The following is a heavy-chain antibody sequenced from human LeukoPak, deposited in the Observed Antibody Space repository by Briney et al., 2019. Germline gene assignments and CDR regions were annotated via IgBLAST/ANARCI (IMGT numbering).Heavy chain of an antibody. CDR2: ISSSGSTI. Sequence: PGGSLRLSCAPSGFTFSDYYMSWIRQAPGKGREWVSYISSSGSTIYYADSVKGRFTISRDNAKNSLYLRMNTLRAEDTAVYYCARDGIQLDPYYYYYIDVWGKGTTATVSS. CDR1: GFTFSDYY. CDR3: ARDGIQLDPYYYYYIDV. D-gene: IGHD5-18*01. J-gene: IGHJ6*03. V-gene: IGHV3-11*01.